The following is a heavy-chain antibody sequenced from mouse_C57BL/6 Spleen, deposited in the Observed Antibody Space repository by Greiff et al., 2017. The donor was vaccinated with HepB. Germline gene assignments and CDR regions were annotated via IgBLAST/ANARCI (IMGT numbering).Heavy chain of an antibody. D-gene: IGHD3-2*02. V-gene: IGHV1-82*01. J-gene: IGHJ3*01. CDR2: IYPGDGDT. Sequence: VQLQQSGPELVKPGASVKISCKASGYAFSSSWMNWVKQRPGKGLEWIGRIYPGDGDTNYNGKFKGKATLTADKSSSTAYMQLSSLTSEDSAVYFGARDSSGYQAWFAYWGQGTLVTVSA. CDR3: ARDSSGYQAWFAY. CDR1: GYAFSSSW.